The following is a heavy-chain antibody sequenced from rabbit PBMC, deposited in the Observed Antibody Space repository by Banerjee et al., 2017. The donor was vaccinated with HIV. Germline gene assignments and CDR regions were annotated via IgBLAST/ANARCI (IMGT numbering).Heavy chain of an antibody. D-gene: IGHD8-1*01. CDR1: GFSFSNSYY. V-gene: IGHV1S40*01. CDR2: IVTGSGGT. J-gene: IGHJ4*01. Sequence: QSLEESGGDLVKPGASLTLTCTASGFSFSNSYYICWVRQAPGKGLEWIACIVTGSGGTYYASWAKGRFTISKTSSTTVTLQMTSLTAADTATYFCARDAAISYYIPNLWGPGTLVTVS. CDR3: ARDAAISYYIPNL.